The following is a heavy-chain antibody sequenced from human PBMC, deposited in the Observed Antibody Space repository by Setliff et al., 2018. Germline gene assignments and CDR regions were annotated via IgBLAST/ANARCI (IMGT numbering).Heavy chain of an antibody. Sequence: PGGSLRLSCAASGFTFSDAWMNWVRQAPGKGLEWVGRIKSKADGGTADFAAPVKGRFTISRDDSKDTLYLEMNSLRAEDTAFYYCARAVVGYGDLYYFDCWGQGTLVTVSS. CDR1: GFTFSDAW. J-gene: IGHJ4*02. CDR2: IKSKADGGTA. V-gene: IGHV3-15*05. CDR3: ARAVVGYGDLYYFDC. D-gene: IGHD4-17*01.